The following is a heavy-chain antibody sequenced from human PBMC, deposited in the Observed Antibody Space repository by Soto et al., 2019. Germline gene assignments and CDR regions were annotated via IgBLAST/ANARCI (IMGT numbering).Heavy chain of an antibody. D-gene: IGHD6-19*01. CDR1: GFTFSSYA. J-gene: IGHJ2*01. CDR2: ISYDGSNK. V-gene: IGHV3-30*04. Sequence: GGSLRLSCAASGFTFSSYAMHWVRQAPGKGLEWVAVISYDGSNKYYADSVKGRFTISRDNSKNTLYLQMNSLRAEDTAVYYCASIAVAGNRRYFDLWGRGTLVTVSS. CDR3: ASIAVAGNRRYFDL.